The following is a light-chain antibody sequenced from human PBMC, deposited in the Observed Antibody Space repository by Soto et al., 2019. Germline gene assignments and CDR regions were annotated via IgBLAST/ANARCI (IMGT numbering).Light chain of an antibody. CDR3: LQHYAFPFT. V-gene: IGKV1-17*01. CDR2: TIS. CDR1: QDIGTS. Sequence: DIQMTQSPSSLSASVGGRVTITCRASQDIGTSLDWFQQRPGTAPKRLIYTISDLQSGVPSRFSGGGSGTEFTLTISSLQPEDSATYYCLQHYAFPFTFGPGTKVHV. J-gene: IGKJ3*01.